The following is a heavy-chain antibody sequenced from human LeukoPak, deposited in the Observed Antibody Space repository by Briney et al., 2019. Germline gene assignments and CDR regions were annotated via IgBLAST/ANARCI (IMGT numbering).Heavy chain of an antibody. CDR1: GFTFSSYA. J-gene: IGHJ5*02. Sequence: PGGSLRLSCAASGFTFSSYAMHWVRQAPGKGLEWVAVISYDGSNKYYADSVKGRFTISRDNSKNTVYLQMDSLKYEDTAVYYCAHVASYVFSWGQGTLVTVSS. D-gene: IGHD3-3*01. V-gene: IGHV3-30-3*01. CDR3: AHVASYVFS. CDR2: ISYDGSNK.